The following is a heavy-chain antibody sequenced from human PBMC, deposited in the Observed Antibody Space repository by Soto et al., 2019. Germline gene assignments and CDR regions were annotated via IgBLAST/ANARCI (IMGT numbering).Heavy chain of an antibody. CDR3: ARVEIFGVVIEPNYFDY. D-gene: IGHD3-3*01. CDR2: LIPIFGTA. Sequence: QVQLVQSGAELKKPGSSVQVSCKASGGTFSSYAISWVRQAPGQGLEWMGGLIPIFGTANYAQKFQGSVTITADKSTGTAYMELSSLRSEDTAVYYCARVEIFGVVIEPNYFDYWGQGTLVTVSA. J-gene: IGHJ4*02. CDR1: GGTFSSYA. V-gene: IGHV1-69*06.